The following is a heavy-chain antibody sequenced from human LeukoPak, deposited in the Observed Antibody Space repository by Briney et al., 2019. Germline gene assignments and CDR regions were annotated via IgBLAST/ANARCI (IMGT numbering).Heavy chain of an antibody. D-gene: IGHD3-22*01. Sequence: PGGSLRLSCAASGFTFSLYNMNWLRQAPGEGLEWVSSITARDPNIYYADSVKGRFTISRDNAKKTLYLQMNSLRADDTAIYYCARRGRLVITTLLNEDAFDIWGQGTMVTVSS. CDR3: ARRGRLVITTLLNEDAFDI. J-gene: IGHJ3*02. CDR1: GFTFSLYN. CDR2: ITARDPNI. V-gene: IGHV3-21*01.